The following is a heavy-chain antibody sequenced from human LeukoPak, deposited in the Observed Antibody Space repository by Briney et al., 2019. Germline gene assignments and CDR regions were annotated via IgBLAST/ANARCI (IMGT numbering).Heavy chain of an antibody. V-gene: IGHV4-34*01. Sequence: SETLSLTCTVSGGSIGTYYWSWIRQPPGKGLEWIGEINHSGSTNYNPSLKSRDTISVDTSKNQFSLKLSSVTAADTAVYYCARALGDFWSGNRRIDYWGQGTLVTVSS. J-gene: IGHJ4*02. CDR2: INHSGST. D-gene: IGHD3-3*01. CDR3: ARALGDFWSGNRRIDY. CDR1: GGSIGTYY.